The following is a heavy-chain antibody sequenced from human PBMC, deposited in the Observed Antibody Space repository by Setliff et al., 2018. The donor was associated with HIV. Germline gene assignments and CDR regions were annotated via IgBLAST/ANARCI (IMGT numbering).Heavy chain of an antibody. CDR1: GYTFPAYA. CDR2: INAGNGNT. J-gene: IGHJ5*02. CDR3: ARAADYDFWSGYSSGWFDP. V-gene: IGHV1-3*01. Sequence: ASVKVSCKASGYTFPAYAMHWVRQAPGQRLEWMGWINAGNGNTKYSQRFQGRVTITRDTSASTAYMELSSLRSEDTAVYYCARAADYDFWSGYSSGWFDPWGQGTLVTVSS. D-gene: IGHD3-3*01.